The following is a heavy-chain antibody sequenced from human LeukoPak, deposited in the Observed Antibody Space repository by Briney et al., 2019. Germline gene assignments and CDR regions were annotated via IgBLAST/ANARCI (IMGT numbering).Heavy chain of an antibody. J-gene: IGHJ3*02. CDR1: GFTFSSYS. Sequence: GGSLRLSCAASGFTFSSYSMNWVRQAPGKGLEWVSYISSSSSTIYYADSAKGRFTISRDNAKNSLYLQMNSLRAEDTAVYYCARECSSTSCPNDAFDIWGQGTMVTVSS. CDR2: ISSSSSTI. V-gene: IGHV3-48*01. D-gene: IGHD2-2*01. CDR3: ARECSSTSCPNDAFDI.